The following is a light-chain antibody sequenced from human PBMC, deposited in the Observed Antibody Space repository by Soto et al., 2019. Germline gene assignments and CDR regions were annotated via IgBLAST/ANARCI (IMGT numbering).Light chain of an antibody. J-gene: IGKJ2*01. V-gene: IGKV3-20*01. Sequence: EIVLTQSPGPLSLSPGERATLSCRASQSVTSSYLAWYQQKPGQAPRLLIYGASSRASGITDKFSGSGSGTDFTLTISRLEPEDFAVDYCQRFGSSLYTFGQGTKLEIK. CDR3: QRFGSSLYT. CDR1: QSVTSSY. CDR2: GAS.